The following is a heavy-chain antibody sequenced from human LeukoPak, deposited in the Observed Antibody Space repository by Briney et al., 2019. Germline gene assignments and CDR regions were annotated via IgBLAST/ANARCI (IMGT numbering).Heavy chain of an antibody. J-gene: IGHJ6*03. CDR2: ISSSSSSI. V-gene: IGHV3-21*01. D-gene: IGHD3-16*02. Sequence: KPGGSLRLSCAASGFTFSSYSMNWVRQAPGKGLEWVSSISSSSSSIYYADSVKGRFTISRDNAKNSLYLQMNSLRAEDTAVYYCARDQSRSFRFTYYYYYYMDVWGKGTTVTVSS. CDR3: ARDQSRSFRFTYYYYYYMDV. CDR1: GFTFSSYS.